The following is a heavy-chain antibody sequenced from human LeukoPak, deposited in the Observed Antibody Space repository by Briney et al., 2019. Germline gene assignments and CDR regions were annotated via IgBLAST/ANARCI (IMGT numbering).Heavy chain of an antibody. V-gene: IGHV3-9*01. CDR2: ISWNSGTI. CDR3: AKDMRQMAVAGNFGY. CDR1: GFSFDDYA. Sequence: PGRSLRLSCAASGFSFDDYAMHWVRQVPGKGLEWVSGISWNSGTIGYADSVKGRFTISRDNAKNSLYLQLNSLRAEDTALYYCAKDMRQMAVAGNFGYWGQGTLVTVSS. D-gene: IGHD6-19*01. J-gene: IGHJ4*02.